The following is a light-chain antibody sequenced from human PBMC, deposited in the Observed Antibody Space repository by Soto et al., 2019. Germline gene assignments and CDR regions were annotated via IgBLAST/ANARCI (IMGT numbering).Light chain of an antibody. CDR3: QSYDSSLSGAV. J-gene: IGLJ3*02. CDR2: GNS. V-gene: IGLV1-40*01. CDR1: SSNIGAGYD. Sequence: QSVLTQPPSLSGAPGQRVTISGTGSSSNIGAGYDVHWYQQLPGTAPKLLIYGNSNRPSGVPDRFSGSKSGTSASLAITGLQAEDEADYYCQSYDSSLSGAVFGGGTKVTVL.